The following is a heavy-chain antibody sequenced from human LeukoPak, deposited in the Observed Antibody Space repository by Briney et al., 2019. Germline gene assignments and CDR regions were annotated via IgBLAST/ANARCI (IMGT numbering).Heavy chain of an antibody. J-gene: IGHJ5*02. CDR3: ARVSGHCTNGVCYSWFDP. V-gene: IGHV4-61*08. Sequence: PSETLSLTCTVSGGSISSGGYYWSWIRQHPGKGLEWIGYIYYSGSTNYNPSLKSRVTISVDTSKNQFSLKLSSVTAADTAVYYCARVSGHCTNGVCYSWFDPWGQGTLVTVSS. CDR2: IYYSGST. CDR1: GGSISSGGYY. D-gene: IGHD2-8*01.